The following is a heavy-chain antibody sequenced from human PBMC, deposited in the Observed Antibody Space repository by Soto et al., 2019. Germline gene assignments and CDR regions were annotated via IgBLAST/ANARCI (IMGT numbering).Heavy chain of an antibody. J-gene: IGHJ6*02. CDR2: SRGSGSST. Sequence: QVQVVESGGGLVQPGGSLRLSCAASGFSFSDAHMSWIRQAPGKGLQWLSTSRGSGSSTEYADSVKGRFTTSRDNAKNSLYLQMNTLRAEDTAVYYCATRSATMVRGASGCAYGMDVWGQGTTVTVSS. D-gene: IGHD3-10*01. CDR1: GFSFSDAH. V-gene: IGHV3-11*05. CDR3: ATRSATMVRGASGCAYGMDV.